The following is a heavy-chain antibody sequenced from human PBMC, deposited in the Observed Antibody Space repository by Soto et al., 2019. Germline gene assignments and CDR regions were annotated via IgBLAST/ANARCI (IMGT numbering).Heavy chain of an antibody. V-gene: IGHV4-31*03. D-gene: IGHD6-13*01. CDR1: GGSISSGGYY. J-gene: IGHJ5*02. CDR3: ARGAYSSSWYPENWFDP. CDR2: IYYSGSS. Sequence: QVQLQESGPGLVNPSQTLSLTCTVSGGSISSGGYYWSWIRQNPGKGLVWIGYIYYSGSSYYNPSLKSRVTISVDTSKNQFSLNLSSVTAADTAVYYCARGAYSSSWYPENWFDPWGQGTLVTVSS.